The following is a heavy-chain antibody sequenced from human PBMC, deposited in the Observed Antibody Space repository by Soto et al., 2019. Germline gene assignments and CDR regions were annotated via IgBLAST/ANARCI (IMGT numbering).Heavy chain of an antibody. D-gene: IGHD6-13*01. J-gene: IGHJ4*02. Sequence: SETLSLTCTVSCGSISSSSYYWGWIRQPPGKGLEWIGSIYYSGSTYYNPSLKSRVTISVDTSKNQFSLKLSSVTAADTAVYYCARLSVAAGSFDYWGQGTLVTVS. CDR3: ARLSVAAGSFDY. CDR2: IYYSGST. CDR1: CGSISSSSYY. V-gene: IGHV4-39*01.